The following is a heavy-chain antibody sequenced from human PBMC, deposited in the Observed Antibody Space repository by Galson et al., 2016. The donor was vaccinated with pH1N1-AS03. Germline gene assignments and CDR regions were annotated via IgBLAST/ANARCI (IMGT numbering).Heavy chain of an antibody. CDR2: IYHSGST. CDR1: GGSISSSGVYS. V-gene: IGHV4-30-2*01. CDR3: ARAEFRNDEGAFDI. Sequence: LSLTCAVSGGSISSSGVYSWSWIRQPPGKGLEWIGNIYHSGSTYYSPSLKSRVTISIDRSQNQFSLKLTSVTAADTAVYYCARAEFRNDEGAFDIWGQGTIVTVSS. J-gene: IGHJ3*02. D-gene: IGHD1-1*01.